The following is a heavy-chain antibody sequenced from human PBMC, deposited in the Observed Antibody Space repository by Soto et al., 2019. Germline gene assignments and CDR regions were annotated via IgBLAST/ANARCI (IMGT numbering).Heavy chain of an antibody. CDR1: GYTFTNYG. Sequence: QVQLVQSGAEVKKPGASVKVSCKASGYTFTNYGINWVRQAPGQGLEWMGWISASNGSTKYAQRVQGRVTMTTDTSTSTAYMELRSLRSDDTAVYYCARSQSGDYEGCGYWGQGTLVTVSS. CDR3: ARSQSGDYEGCGY. CDR2: ISASNGST. D-gene: IGHD4-17*01. J-gene: IGHJ4*02. V-gene: IGHV1-18*01.